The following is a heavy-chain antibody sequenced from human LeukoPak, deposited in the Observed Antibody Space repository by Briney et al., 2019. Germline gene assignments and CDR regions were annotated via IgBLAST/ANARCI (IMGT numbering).Heavy chain of an antibody. D-gene: IGHD3-22*01. Sequence: GGSLRLSCAASGFTVSSNYMSWVRQAPGKGLEWVSDIYSGGSTYNADSVNGRFTNSRDNSNNTLYLQMNSLRAEDTAVYYCASEYYYDSSGYTDYWGQGTLVTVSS. CDR1: GFTVSSNY. J-gene: IGHJ4*02. CDR2: IYSGGST. V-gene: IGHV3-53*05. CDR3: ASEYYYDSSGYTDY.